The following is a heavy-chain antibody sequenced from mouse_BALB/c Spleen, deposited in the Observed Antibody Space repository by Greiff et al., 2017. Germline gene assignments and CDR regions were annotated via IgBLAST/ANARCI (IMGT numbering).Heavy chain of an antibody. Sequence: VQLQQSGAELAKPGASVKMSCKASGYTFTSYWMHWVKQRPGQGLEWIGYINPSTGYTEYNQKFKDKATLTADKSSSTAYMELRSLTSEDTAVYYCARGGYDYAMDYWGQGTSVTVSS. CDR3: ARGGYDYAMDY. J-gene: IGHJ4*01. V-gene: IGHV1-7*01. CDR2: INPSTGYT. CDR1: GYTFTSYW. D-gene: IGHD2-14*01.